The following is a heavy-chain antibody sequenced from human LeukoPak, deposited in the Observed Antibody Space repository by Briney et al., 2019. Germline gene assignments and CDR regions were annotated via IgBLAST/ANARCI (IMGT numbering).Heavy chain of an antibody. CDR1: GGSISSSSYY. CDR2: IYYSGST. J-gene: IGHJ5*02. D-gene: IGHD2-2*01. V-gene: IGHV4-39*07. CDR3: ARGTPAVPPWNWFDP. Sequence: SETLSLTCTVSGGSISSSSYYWGWIRQPPGKGLEWIGSIYYSGSTYYNPSLKSRVTISVDTSKNQFSLKLSSVNAADTAVYYCARGTPAVPPWNWFDPWGQGTLVTVSS.